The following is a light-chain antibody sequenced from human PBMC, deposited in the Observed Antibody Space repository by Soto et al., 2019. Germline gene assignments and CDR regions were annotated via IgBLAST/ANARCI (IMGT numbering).Light chain of an antibody. CDR1: QSVDSSF. V-gene: IGKV3-20*01. J-gene: IGKJ1*01. CDR3: QQYVSSVT. CDR2: GAS. Sequence: EIVLTQSPGSLSLSPGERGTLSCRASQSVDSSFSAWYQQKPDQAPRLLIYGASNRATGIPDRFSGSGSGTDFTLTISRLEPEDFAVYYCQQYVSSVTFGQGTKVEIK.